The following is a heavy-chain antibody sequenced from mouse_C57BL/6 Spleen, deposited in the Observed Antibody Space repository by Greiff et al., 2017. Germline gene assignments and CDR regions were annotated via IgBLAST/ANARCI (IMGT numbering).Heavy chain of an antibody. D-gene: IGHD1-1*01. CDR2: INPNNGGT. V-gene: IGHV1-26*01. J-gene: IGHJ3*01. CDR3: ARSLPYYGSSWGCAY. Sequence: EVQLQQSGPELVKPGASVKISCKASGYTFTDYYMNWVKQSHGKSLEWIGDINPNNGGTSYNQKFKGKATLTVDKSSSTAYMELRSLTSEDSAVYYCARSLPYYGSSWGCAYWGQGTLVTVSA. CDR1: GYTFTDYY.